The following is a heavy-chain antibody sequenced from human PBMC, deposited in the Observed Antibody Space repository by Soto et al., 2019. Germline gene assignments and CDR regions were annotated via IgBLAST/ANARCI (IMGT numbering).Heavy chain of an antibody. CDR2: IDWDDDK. CDR3: ARVYYYESRGYTSHYYYGMDV. CDR1: GFSLSTSGMC. Sequence: SGPTLVNPTQTLTLTCTFSGFSLSTSGMCVSWIRQPPGKALEWLALIDWDDDKYYSTSLKTRLTISKDTSKNQVVLTMTNMEPVDTATYYCARVYYYESRGYTSHYYYGMDVWGQGTTVTVSS. D-gene: IGHD3-22*01. V-gene: IGHV2-70*01. J-gene: IGHJ6*02.